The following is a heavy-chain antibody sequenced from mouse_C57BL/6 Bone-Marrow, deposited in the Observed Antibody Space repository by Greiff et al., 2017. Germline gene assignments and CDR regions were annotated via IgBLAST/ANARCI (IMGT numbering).Heavy chain of an antibody. CDR1: GFTFTDYY. CDR3: ARFADGYYQAWFAY. D-gene: IGHD2-3*01. J-gene: IGHJ3*01. Sequence: EVQVVESGGGLVQPGGSLSLSCAASGFTFTDYYMSWVRQPPGKALEWLGFIRNKANGYTTEYSASVKGRFTISRGNSQSILYLRMNALRAEDSATYYCARFADGYYQAWFAYWGQGTLVTVSA. CDR2: IRNKANGYTT. V-gene: IGHV7-3*01.